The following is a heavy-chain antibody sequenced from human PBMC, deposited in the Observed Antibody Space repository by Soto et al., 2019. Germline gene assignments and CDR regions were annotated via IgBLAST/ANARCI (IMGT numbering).Heavy chain of an antibody. CDR1: GGSFSSYA. Sequence: SVKVSCKAPGGSFSSYAISWVRQAPGQGLEWMGGIIPIVGTGNYAQNFQGRVTITADESTSTAYMELSSLRSEDTAMYYCARDLRAAGRPGMDVWGQGTTVTVSS. V-gene: IGHV1-69*13. J-gene: IGHJ6*02. CDR3: ARDLRAAGRPGMDV. D-gene: IGHD6-13*01. CDR2: IIPIVGTG.